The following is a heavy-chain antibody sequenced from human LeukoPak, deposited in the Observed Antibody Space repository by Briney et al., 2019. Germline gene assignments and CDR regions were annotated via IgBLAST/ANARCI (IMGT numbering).Heavy chain of an antibody. CDR2: ISSNGGST. Sequence: PGGSLRLSCAASGFTFSSYAMHWVRQAPGKGLEYVSAISSNGGSTYYANSVKGRFTISRDNSKNTLYLQMGSLRAEDMAVYYCARAGYSGSYWGYYFDYWGQGTLVTVSS. CDR3: ARAGYSGSYWGYYFDY. D-gene: IGHD1-26*01. V-gene: IGHV3-64*01. J-gene: IGHJ4*02. CDR1: GFTFSSYA.